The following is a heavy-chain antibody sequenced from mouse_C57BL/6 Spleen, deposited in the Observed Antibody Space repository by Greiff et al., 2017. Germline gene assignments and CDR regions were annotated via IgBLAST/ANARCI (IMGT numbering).Heavy chain of an antibody. CDR1: GYTFTSYW. CDR2: IDPSDSYT. D-gene: IGHD1-1*01. Sequence: QVQLQQPGAELVMPGASVKLSCKASGYTFTSYWMHWVKQRPGQGLEWIGEIDPSDSYTNYNQKFKGKSTCTVDKSSSTATMQLSSLTSEDSAVYDCARSFYYGSSYAWFAYWGQGTLVTVSA. V-gene: IGHV1-69*01. J-gene: IGHJ3*01. CDR3: ARSFYYGSSYAWFAY.